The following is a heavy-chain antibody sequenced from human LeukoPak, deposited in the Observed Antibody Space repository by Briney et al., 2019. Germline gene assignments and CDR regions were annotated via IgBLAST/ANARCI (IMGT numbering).Heavy chain of an antibody. CDR3: ASATTYYYDSSGYCWFDP. D-gene: IGHD3-22*01. V-gene: IGHV4-34*01. J-gene: IGHJ5*02. CDR2: INHGGST. CDR1: GGSFSGYY. Sequence: PSETLSLTCAVYGGSFSGYYWSWIRQPPGKGLEWIGEINHGGSTNYNPSLKSRVTTSVDTSKNQFSLKLSSVTAADTAVYYCASATTYYYDSSGYCWFDPWGQGTLVTVSS.